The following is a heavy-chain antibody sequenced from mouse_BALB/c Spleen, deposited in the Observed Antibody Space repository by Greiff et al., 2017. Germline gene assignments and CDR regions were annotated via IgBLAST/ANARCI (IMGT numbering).Heavy chain of an antibody. CDR3: ARRGTGYDGGFAY. CDR1: GDSITSGY. CDR2: ISYSGST. J-gene: IGHJ3*01. V-gene: IGHV3-8*02. Sequence: EVHLVESGPSLVKPSQTLSLTCSVTGDSITSGYWNWIRKFPGNKLEYMGYISYSGSTYYNPSLKSRISITRDTSKNQYYLQLNSVTTEDTATYYCARRGTGYDGGFAYWGQGTLVTVSA. D-gene: IGHD2-12*01.